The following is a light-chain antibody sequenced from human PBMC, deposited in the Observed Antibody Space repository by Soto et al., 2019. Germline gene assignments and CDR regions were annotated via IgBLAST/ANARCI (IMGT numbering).Light chain of an antibody. CDR3: QKYNRAPWK. J-gene: IGKJ1*01. Sequence: DIQMTQSPSSLSASVGDRVTITCRASQGISNYLAWYQQQPGKVPKLLIYVASTLQSGVPSRFSGSGSGTDFTLTISSLQPEDVATYYCQKYNRAPWKFGQGTNVEIK. CDR1: QGISNY. CDR2: VAS. V-gene: IGKV1-27*01.